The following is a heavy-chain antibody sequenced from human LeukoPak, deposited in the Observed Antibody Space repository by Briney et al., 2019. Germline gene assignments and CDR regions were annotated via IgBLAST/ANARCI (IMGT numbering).Heavy chain of an antibody. CDR1: GFTFDDYG. V-gene: IGHV3-20*04. D-gene: IGHD3-22*01. CDR2: INWNGGST. Sequence: GGSLRLSCAASGFTFDDYGMSWVRQAPGKGLEWVSGINWNGGSTGYADSVKGRFTISRDNAKNSLYLQMNSLRAEDTALYYCARGYDSSGYYVPAFDIWGQGTMVTVSS. J-gene: IGHJ3*02. CDR3: ARGYDSSGYYVPAFDI.